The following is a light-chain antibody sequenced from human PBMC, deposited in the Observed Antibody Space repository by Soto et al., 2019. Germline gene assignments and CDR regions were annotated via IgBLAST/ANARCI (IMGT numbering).Light chain of an antibody. Sequence: QSALTQPASVSGSPGQSITISCTGTSSDVGGYNYVSWYQQHPGKAPKLMIYEVSNRPSGVSNRFSGSKSGNTASLTISGLQAEDEADYYCSSCTSNTTRVFGTGTKVTV. CDR3: SSCTSNTTRV. J-gene: IGLJ1*01. CDR2: EVS. CDR1: SSDVGGYNY. V-gene: IGLV2-14*01.